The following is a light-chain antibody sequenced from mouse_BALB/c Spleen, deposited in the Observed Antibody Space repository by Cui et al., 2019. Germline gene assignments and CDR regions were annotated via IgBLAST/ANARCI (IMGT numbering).Light chain of an antibody. V-gene: IGKV4-61*01. CDR1: SSVSY. J-gene: IGKJ5*01. Sequence: QIVLTQSLAIMSASPGEKVTISCSASSSVSYMYWYQQKPGSSPKPLIYRTSNLASGVPARFSGSGSGTSYSLTISSMEAEDAATYYCQQYHSSLTFGAGTKLELK. CDR2: RTS. CDR3: QQYHSSLT.